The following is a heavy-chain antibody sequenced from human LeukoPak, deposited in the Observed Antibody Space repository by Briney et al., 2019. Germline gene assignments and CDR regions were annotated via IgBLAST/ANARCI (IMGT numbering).Heavy chain of an antibody. Sequence: SETLSLTCAVYGGSFSGYYWSWIRQPPGKGLEWIGEINHSGSTNYNPSLKSRVTISVDTSKNQFSLKLSSVTAADTAVYYCARKAVAVAGTHYYYYMDVWGKGTTVTISS. CDR3: ARKAVAVAGTHYYYYMDV. V-gene: IGHV4-34*01. CDR1: GGSFSGYY. CDR2: INHSGST. J-gene: IGHJ6*03. D-gene: IGHD6-19*01.